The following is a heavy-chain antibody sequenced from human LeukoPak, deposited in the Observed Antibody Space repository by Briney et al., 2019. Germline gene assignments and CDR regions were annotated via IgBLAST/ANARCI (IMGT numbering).Heavy chain of an antibody. J-gene: IGHJ3*02. Sequence: SETLCLTCTVSGGSISSYYWSWIRQPAGRGLEWISRIYVSGSTNYNPSIKSRLTISANPSKNQFSLKLSSVTAAETAVYYCARAPPSMVRGMSDAFDIWGQGTMVTVSS. D-gene: IGHD3-10*01. CDR3: ARAPPSMVRGMSDAFDI. CDR1: GGSISSYY. V-gene: IGHV4-4*07. CDR2: IYVSGST.